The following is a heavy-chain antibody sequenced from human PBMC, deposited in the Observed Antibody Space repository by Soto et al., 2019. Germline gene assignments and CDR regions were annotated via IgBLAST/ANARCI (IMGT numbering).Heavy chain of an antibody. Sequence: AGGSLRLSCAASGFTFSDYYMSWIRQAPGKGLEWVSYINTGSTYTNYADSVKGRFTISRDNAKNSLYLQMNSLRAEDTAVYYCARMFGTTHFDYWGQGTLVTVSS. D-gene: IGHD1-7*01. V-gene: IGHV3-11*06. J-gene: IGHJ4*02. CDR1: GFTFSDYY. CDR2: INTGSTYT. CDR3: ARMFGTTHFDY.